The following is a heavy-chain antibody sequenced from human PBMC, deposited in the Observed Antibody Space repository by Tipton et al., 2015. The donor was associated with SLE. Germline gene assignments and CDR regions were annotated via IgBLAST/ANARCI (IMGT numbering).Heavy chain of an antibody. V-gene: IGHV4-38-2*02. CDR2: AYHSGST. J-gene: IGHJ4*02. CDR1: GYFISSGYY. CDR3: VRDRSSVSD. D-gene: IGHD5/OR15-5a*01. Sequence: LRLSCAVSGYFISSGYYWGWIRQPPGKGLEWIGIAYHSGSTYYNPSLESRVTISIDTSKNQFSLKLTSVTAADTAVYFCVRDRSSVSDWGQGTQVIVSP.